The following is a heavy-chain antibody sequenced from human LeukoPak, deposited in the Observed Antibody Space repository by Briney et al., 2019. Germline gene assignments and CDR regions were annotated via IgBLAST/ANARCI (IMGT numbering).Heavy chain of an antibody. CDR1: SSYY. CDR3: ARQDTYSSGWYRPFDY. V-gene: IGHV4-39*01. J-gene: IGHJ4*02. D-gene: IGHD6-19*01. CDR2: IYYSGST. Sequence: SSYYWGWIRQPPGKGLEWIGSIYYSGSTYYNPSLKSRFTISVYTSKNQFSLKLSSVTAADTAVYYCARQDTYSSGWYRPFDYWGQGTLVTVSS.